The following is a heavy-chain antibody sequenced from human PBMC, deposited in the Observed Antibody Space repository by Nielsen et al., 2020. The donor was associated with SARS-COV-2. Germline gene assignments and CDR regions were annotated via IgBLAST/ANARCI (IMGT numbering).Heavy chain of an antibody. V-gene: IGHV3-20*04. CDR1: GFTFDDYA. CDR2: ITWNGAST. CDR3: ARDRDVDYFDS. J-gene: IGHJ4*02. Sequence: GESLKISCAASGFTFDDYALSWVRQVPGKGLEWVSRITWNGASTGYADSVKGRFTISRDNAKNSLFLQMNSLRAEDTAIYYCARDRDVDYFDSWGQGTLVTVSS.